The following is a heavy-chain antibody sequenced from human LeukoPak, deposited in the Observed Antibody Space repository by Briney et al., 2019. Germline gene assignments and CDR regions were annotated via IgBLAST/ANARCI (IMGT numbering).Heavy chain of an antibody. V-gene: IGHV4-59*02. CDR1: GASVNRYY. CDR2: ISDSGRT. CDR3: TKGYYGPFDS. J-gene: IGHJ4*02. Sequence: ASETLSLTCTVSGASVNRYYWDWIRQPPGKGLEWIGCISDSGRTYYNPSLKSRVTISLGTSNNQFSLRLTSVTAADSAMYYCTKGYYGPFDSWGQGTLVTVSS. D-gene: IGHD3-10*01.